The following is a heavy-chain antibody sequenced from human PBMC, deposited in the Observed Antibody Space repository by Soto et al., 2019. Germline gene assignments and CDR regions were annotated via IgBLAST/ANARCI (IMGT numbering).Heavy chain of an antibody. V-gene: IGHV3-15*07. CDR2: IKSKTDGGTT. J-gene: IGHJ4*01. Sequence: GSLRLSCAASGFTFSDAWINWVRQAPGKGLEWVGRIKSKTDGGTTDFAAPVKGRFAISRGDSRDMVYMQMYSLKTDDTAVYYCTTDSLFTGQLVRMDNWGHGTLVTVSS. CDR1: GFTFSDAW. CDR3: TTDSLFTGQLVRMDN. D-gene: IGHD3-9*01.